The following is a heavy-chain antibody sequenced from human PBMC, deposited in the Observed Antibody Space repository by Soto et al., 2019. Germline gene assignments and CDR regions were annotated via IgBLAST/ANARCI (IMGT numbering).Heavy chain of an antibody. Sequence: PGGSLRLSCAASGFTFSSYAMSWVRQAPGKGLEWVSSISGSGGSTYYEDSVKGRFTIYSDNSKNALYLQMNRLRVEDTAVYYCAREAFSTWFPLDHWGQGTLVTVSS. CDR2: ISGSGGST. CDR1: GFTFSSYA. V-gene: IGHV3-23*01. D-gene: IGHD6-13*01. J-gene: IGHJ4*02. CDR3: AREAFSTWFPLDH.